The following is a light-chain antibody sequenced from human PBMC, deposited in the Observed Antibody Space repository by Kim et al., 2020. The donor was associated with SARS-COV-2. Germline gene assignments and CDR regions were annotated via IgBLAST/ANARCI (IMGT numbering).Light chain of an antibody. V-gene: IGLV6-57*03. CDR3: QSYDSSNLWV. CDR2: EDN. CDR1: SGSIASNY. Sequence: KTVTISCTRSSGSIASNYVQWYQQRPGSAPTTVIYEDNQRPSGGPDRFSGSIDSSSNSASLTISGLKTEDEADYYCQSYDSSNLWVFGGGTQLTVL. J-gene: IGLJ3*02.